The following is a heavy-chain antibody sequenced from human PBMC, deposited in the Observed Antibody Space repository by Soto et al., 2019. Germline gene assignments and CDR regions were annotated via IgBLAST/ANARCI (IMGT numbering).Heavy chain of an antibody. CDR3: TRPLEGYCSGGSCYPYYFDY. CDR1: GFTFGDYA. CDR2: IRSKAYSGTT. Sequence: GGSLRLSCTASGFTFGDYAMSWFRQAPGKGLEWVGFIRSKAYSGTTEYAASVKGRFTISRDDSKSIAYLQMNSLKTEDTAVYYCTRPLEGYCSGGSCYPYYFDYWGQGTLVTVSS. J-gene: IGHJ4*02. D-gene: IGHD2-15*01. V-gene: IGHV3-49*03.